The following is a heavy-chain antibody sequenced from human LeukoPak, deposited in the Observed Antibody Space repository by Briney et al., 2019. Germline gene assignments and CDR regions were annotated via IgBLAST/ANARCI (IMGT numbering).Heavy chain of an antibody. CDR3: ARDRHCANGVCHSPPGMDV. V-gene: IGHV3-33*01. CDR1: GFTFSSYG. Sequence: GGSLRLSCAASGFTFSSYGMHWVRQAPGKGLEWVAHIWFDGKNEHFADSVKGRFTISRDNSKNTMYLQINSLRAEDTAVYYCARDRHCANGVCHSPPGMDVWGQGTTVTVSS. CDR2: IWFDGKNE. D-gene: IGHD2-8*01. J-gene: IGHJ6*02.